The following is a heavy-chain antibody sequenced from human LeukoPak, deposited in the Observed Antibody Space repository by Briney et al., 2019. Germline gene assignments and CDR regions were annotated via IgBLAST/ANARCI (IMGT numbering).Heavy chain of an antibody. D-gene: IGHD5-18*01. V-gene: IGHV4-61*02. CDR2: IYTSGST. Sequence: PSQTLSLTCTVSGGSISSGSYYWSWIRQPAGKGLEWIGRIYTSGSTNYNPSLKSRVTISVDTSKNQFSQKLSSVTAADTAVYYCARSSRPGYPEGGYYFDYWGQGTLVTVSS. J-gene: IGHJ4*02. CDR3: ARSSRPGYPEGGYYFDY. CDR1: GGSISSGSYY.